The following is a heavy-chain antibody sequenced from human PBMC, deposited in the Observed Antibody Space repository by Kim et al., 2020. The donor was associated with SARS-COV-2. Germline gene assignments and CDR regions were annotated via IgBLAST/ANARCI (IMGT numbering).Heavy chain of an antibody. D-gene: IGHD6-13*01. J-gene: IGHJ6*03. CDR3: ARVAAAGPYYYYYYMDV. V-gene: IGHV3-33*01. CDR2: IWFDGSNK. CDR1: GFTFSSYG. Sequence: GGSLRLSCAASGFTFSSYGMHWVRQAPGKGLEWMAFIWFDGSNKNYTDSVKGRFAISRDNSKNTLYLQMNSLRAEDTAVYYCARVAAAGPYYYYYYMDVCGKGTTVSVSS.